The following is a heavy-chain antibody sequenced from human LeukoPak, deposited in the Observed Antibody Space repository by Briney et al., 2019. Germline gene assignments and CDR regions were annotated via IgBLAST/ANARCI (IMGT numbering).Heavy chain of an antibody. CDR3: ARPRQGTLSYVDS. D-gene: IGHD2/OR15-2a*01. V-gene: IGHV4-39*01. J-gene: IGHJ4*02. Sequence: SETLSLTCIVSGGSFSSHYWGWIRQPPGKGLEWIGSIYYSGSTYYNPSLKSRVTIFRDTSKNQFSLNLNSVTAADTAVYYCARPRQGTLSYVDSWGQGTLVTVSS. CDR2: IYYSGST. CDR1: GGSFSSHY.